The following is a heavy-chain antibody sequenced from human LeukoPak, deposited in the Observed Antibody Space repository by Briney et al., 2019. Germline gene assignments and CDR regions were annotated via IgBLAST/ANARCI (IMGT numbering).Heavy chain of an antibody. V-gene: IGHV3-30*02. CDR3: ARLMVGQAGVGATHFDY. D-gene: IGHD1-26*01. CDR1: GFTFSTYG. J-gene: IGHJ4*02. Sequence: GGSLRLSCVVSGFTFSTYGMHWVRQAPGKGLEWLTFIRHDGTEKYYADFVKGRFTISRDNSRNTLYLQVKSLGPEDTAVYYCARLMVGQAGVGATHFDYWGQGTLVSVSS. CDR2: IRHDGTEK.